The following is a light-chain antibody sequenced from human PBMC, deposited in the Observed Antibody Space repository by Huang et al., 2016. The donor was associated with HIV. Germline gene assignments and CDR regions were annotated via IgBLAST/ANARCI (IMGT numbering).Light chain of an antibody. V-gene: IGKV4-1*01. CDR3: QQYYSTPF. CDR1: QSVLYSSNNKNY. CDR2: WAS. Sequence: DIVMTQSPDSMAVSLGERATINCKSSQSVLYSSNNKNYLAWYQQKPGQPPKLLICWASTRESGVPDRFSGSGSGTDFTLTISSLQAEDVAFYYCQQYYSTPFFGGGTKVEIK. J-gene: IGKJ4*01.